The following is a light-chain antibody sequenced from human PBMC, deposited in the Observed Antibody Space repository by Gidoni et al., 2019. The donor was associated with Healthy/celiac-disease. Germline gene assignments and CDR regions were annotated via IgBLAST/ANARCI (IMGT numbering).Light chain of an antibody. CDR1: QSVSSSY. CDR3: QQYGSSPPIT. Sequence: EIALTQSPATLSLSPGERATLSCRASQSVSSSYLAWYQQKPGQPPRLLIYGASSRATGIPDRFSGSGSGTDFTLTISRLEPEDFAVYYCQQYGSSPPITFGQGTRLEIK. V-gene: IGKV3-20*01. J-gene: IGKJ5*01. CDR2: GAS.